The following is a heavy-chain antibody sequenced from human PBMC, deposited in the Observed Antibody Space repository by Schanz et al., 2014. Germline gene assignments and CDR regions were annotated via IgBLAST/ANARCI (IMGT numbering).Heavy chain of an antibody. J-gene: IGHJ5*02. CDR3: ARPALWFGDNCFDP. CDR1: GFTFSSYW. V-gene: IGHV3-74*01. D-gene: IGHD3-10*01. CDR2: IKSDGSST. Sequence: EVQLVESGGGLVQPGGSLRLSCAASGFTFSSYWMHWVHQVPGKGLVWVSRIKSDGSSTSYADSVKGRFTISRDNAKNTLYLQMNSLRAEDTAVYYCARPALWFGDNCFDPWGEGTLVTVSA.